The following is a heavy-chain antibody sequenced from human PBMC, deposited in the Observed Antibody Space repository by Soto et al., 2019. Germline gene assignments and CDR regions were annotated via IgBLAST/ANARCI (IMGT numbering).Heavy chain of an antibody. CDR2: IDYSGST. CDR1: GDSMTGAN. D-gene: IGHD4-17*01. CDR3: TRARYGDHFDS. Sequence: PSETLSLTCSVSGDSMTGANWGWFRQSPEKGLEWIGYIDYSGSTNYNPSLRSRITITIDTSSNQFSLNLASVTAADAAVYYCTRARYGDHFDSWGQGTLVTVPS. V-gene: IGHV4-59*01. J-gene: IGHJ4*02.